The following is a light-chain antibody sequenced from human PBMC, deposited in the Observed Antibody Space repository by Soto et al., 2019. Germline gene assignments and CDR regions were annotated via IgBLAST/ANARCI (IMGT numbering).Light chain of an antibody. CDR2: GTS. V-gene: IGKV3D-15*01. J-gene: IGKJ2*01. Sequence: EIVLTQSPATLSLSPGERATLSCRASQNLSNKLIWYQQKTGQAPRLLMYGTSNRATGIPDRFSGSGSGTEFTLTISSLQSEDVAVYYCQQYDNWPPYTFGQGTKVDNK. CDR1: QNLSNK. CDR3: QQYDNWPPYT.